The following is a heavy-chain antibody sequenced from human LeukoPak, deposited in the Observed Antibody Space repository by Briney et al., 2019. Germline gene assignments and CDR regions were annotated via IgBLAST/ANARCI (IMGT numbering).Heavy chain of an antibody. D-gene: IGHD3-3*01. CDR2: MNPNSGNT. Sequence: GASVKVSYKASGYTFTSYDINWVRQATGQGLERMGWMNPNSGNTGYAQKFQGRVTMTRNTSISTAYMELSSLRSEDTAVYYCARTYYDFWSGYSDFDYWGQGTLVTVSS. CDR1: GYTFTSYD. CDR3: ARTYYDFWSGYSDFDY. V-gene: IGHV1-8*01. J-gene: IGHJ4*02.